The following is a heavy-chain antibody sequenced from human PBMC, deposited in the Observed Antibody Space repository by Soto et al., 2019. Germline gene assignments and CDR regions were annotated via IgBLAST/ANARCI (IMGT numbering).Heavy chain of an antibody. Sequence: PGESLKISCKGSGYSFTSYWIGWVRQMPGKGLEWMGIIYPGDSDTRYSPSFQGQVTISADKSTSTAYLQWSSLKASDTAMYYCARHVWCSSTSCCGLDAFDIWGQGTMVTVSS. J-gene: IGHJ3*02. CDR3: ARHVWCSSTSCCGLDAFDI. V-gene: IGHV5-51*01. CDR1: GYSFTSYW. D-gene: IGHD2-2*01. CDR2: IYPGDSDT.